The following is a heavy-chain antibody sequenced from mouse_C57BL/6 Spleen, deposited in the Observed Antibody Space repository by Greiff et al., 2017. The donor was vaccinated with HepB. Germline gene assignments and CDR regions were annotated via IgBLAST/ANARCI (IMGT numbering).Heavy chain of an antibody. D-gene: IGHD2-2*01. CDR3: AREGLRRRGYAMDY. J-gene: IGHJ4*01. CDR1: GYTFTDYN. V-gene: IGHV1-18*01. Sequence: EVQLQQSGPELVKPGASVKIPCKASGYTFTDYNMDWVKQSHGKSLEWIGDINPNNGGTIYNQKFKGKATLTVDKSSSTAYMELRSLTSEDTAVYYCAREGLRRRGYAMDYWGQGTSVTVSS. CDR2: INPNNGGT.